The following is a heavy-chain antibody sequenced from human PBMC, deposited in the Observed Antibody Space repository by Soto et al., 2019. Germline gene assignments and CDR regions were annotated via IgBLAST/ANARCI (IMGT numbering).Heavy chain of an antibody. J-gene: IGHJ4*02. CDR1: AATLNNYA. CDR3: ATDSNYDVSNSF. D-gene: IGHD3-3*01. Sequence: SVKVSCKASAATLNNYAINWVRQAPGQGLEWMGGILPVSAPPDYAQKFQGRVSITADHSTSTVYMELSRLKSDDTAVYFCATDSNYDVSNSFWGQGTLVTVSS. CDR2: ILPVSAPP. V-gene: IGHV1-69*13.